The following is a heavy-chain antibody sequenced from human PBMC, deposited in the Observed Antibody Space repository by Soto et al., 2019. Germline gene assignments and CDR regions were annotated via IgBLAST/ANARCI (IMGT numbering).Heavy chain of an antibody. CDR1: GYTFTSYY. Sequence: ASVKVSCKASGYTFTSYYIHWVRQAPGQGLEWMGIINPNGGSTSYAQMFQGRVTMTRDTSTSTVYMELSSLRSEDTAVYYCARGRVAAAGNYWGQGTLVTVSS. CDR3: ARGRVAAAGNY. J-gene: IGHJ4*02. V-gene: IGHV1-46*01. CDR2: INPNGGST. D-gene: IGHD6-13*01.